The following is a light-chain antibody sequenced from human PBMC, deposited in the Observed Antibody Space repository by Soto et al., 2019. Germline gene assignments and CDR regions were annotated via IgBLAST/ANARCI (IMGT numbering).Light chain of an antibody. CDR1: QSVSSSY. V-gene: IGKV3-20*01. CDR3: QQYGSSPRFT. J-gene: IGKJ3*01. CDR2: GAS. Sequence: EIMLTQSPGTLSLSPGERATLSCRAIQSVSSSYLAWYQQKPGQAPRLLIYGASSRATGIPDRFSGSGSGTDFTLTISRLEPEDFAVYYCQQYGSSPRFTFGPGTKVDVK.